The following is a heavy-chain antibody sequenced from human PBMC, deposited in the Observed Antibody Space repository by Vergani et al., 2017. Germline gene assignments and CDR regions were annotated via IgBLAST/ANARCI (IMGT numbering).Heavy chain of an antibody. CDR1: GGSISSSNW. CDR2: IYHSGST. CDR3: AREGDGGCRGGRCHSLGY. Sequence: QVQLQESGPGLVKPSGTLSLTCAVSGGSISSSNWWSWVRQPPGKGLEWIGEIYHSGSTNYNPSLKSRVTISVDKSKSQFSLKLSTVNAADTAVYYCAREGDGGCRGGRCHSLGYWGQGTLVTVSA. V-gene: IGHV4-4*02. D-gene: IGHD2-15*01. J-gene: IGHJ4*02.